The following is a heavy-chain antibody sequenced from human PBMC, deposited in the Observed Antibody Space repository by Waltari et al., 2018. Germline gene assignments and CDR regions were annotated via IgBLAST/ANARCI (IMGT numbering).Heavy chain of an antibody. CDR2: INHSGST. J-gene: IGHJ4*02. CDR3: ARLRVVVMLGFVSYFDY. CDR1: GGSFSGYY. V-gene: IGHV4-34*01. Sequence: QVQLQQWGAGLLKPSETLSLTCAVYGGSFSGYYWSWIRQPPGKGLEWIGEINHSGSTNYNPSPKSRVTLSVDTSKNQFSLKLSSVTAADTAVYYCARLRVVVMLGFVSYFDYWGQGTLVTVSS. D-gene: IGHD2-15*01.